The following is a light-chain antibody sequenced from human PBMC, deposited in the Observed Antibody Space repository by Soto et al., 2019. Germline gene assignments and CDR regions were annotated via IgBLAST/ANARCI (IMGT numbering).Light chain of an antibody. CDR2: DAS. CDR1: QSVSNNY. V-gene: IGKV3-20*01. J-gene: IGKJ1*01. CDR3: QQYGSSRT. Sequence: EIVLTQSPGTLSLSPGERATVSCRASQSVSNNYLAWYQQKPGQAPRLLFYDASSRATGIPDRFSGSGSGTDFTLTISRLEPEDFAVYYCQQYGSSRTFGQGTKVEIK.